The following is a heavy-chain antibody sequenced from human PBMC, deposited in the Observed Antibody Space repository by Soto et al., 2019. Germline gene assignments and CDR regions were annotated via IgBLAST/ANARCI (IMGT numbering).Heavy chain of an antibody. J-gene: IGHJ4*02. Sequence: PGGSLRLSCAASGFTFSAYAMSWVRQAPGKGLEWVSSISSGGGSPYYADSVKGRFTISRNNSKNTMFLQMKSLRAEDTAVYYCAKGEGSIVPRHFDYCGQGHLVTVSS. D-gene: IGHD2-21*01. V-gene: IGHV3-23*01. CDR1: GFTFSAYA. CDR3: AKGEGSIVPRHFDY. CDR2: ISSGGGSP.